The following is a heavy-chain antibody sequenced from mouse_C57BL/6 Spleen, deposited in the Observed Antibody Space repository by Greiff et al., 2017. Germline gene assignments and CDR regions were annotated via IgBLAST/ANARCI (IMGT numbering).Heavy chain of an antibody. V-gene: IGHV2-2*01. J-gene: IGHJ4*01. CDR3: ARGHYAMDY. Sequence: VQLVESGPGLVQPSQSLSITCTVSGFSLTSYGVHWVRQSPGKGLEWLGVIWSGGSTDYNAAFISRLSISKDNSKSQVFVKMNSLQAYNTAIYYSARGHYAMDYWGQGTSVTVSS. CDR2: IWSGGST. CDR1: GFSLTSYG.